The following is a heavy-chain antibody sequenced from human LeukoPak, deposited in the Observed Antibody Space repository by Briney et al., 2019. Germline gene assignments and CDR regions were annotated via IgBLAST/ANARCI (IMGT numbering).Heavy chain of an antibody. V-gene: IGHV3-74*01. D-gene: IGHD2-21*02. Sequence: GGSLRLSCAASGFTFSSSWMHWVRQAPGKGLVWVSRIDSDGHPTTYADSLKGRFAISRDNAKNTLYLQMNGLSAEDTAVYYCATAPQVTAILDWGQGTLVTVSS. CDR3: ATAPQVTAILD. CDR1: GFTFSSSW. J-gene: IGHJ4*02. CDR2: IDSDGHPT.